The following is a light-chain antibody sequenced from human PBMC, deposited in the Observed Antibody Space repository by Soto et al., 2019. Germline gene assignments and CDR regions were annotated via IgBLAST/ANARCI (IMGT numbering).Light chain of an antibody. J-gene: IGLJ2*01. CDR3: AAWDDSQGGLL. Sequence: QSVLTQPPSASGTPGQRVTISCSGSSSNIGSNYVYWYQQLPGTAPKLLIYRDNQRPSGVPDRFSGSTSGTSASLAISGLRYEDEADYSCAAWDDSQGGLLFGGGTMLTVL. CDR2: RDN. CDR1: SSNIGSNY. V-gene: IGLV1-47*01.